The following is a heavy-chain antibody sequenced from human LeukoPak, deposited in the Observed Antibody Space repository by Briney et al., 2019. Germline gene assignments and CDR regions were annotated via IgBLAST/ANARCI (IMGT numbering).Heavy chain of an antibody. Sequence: ASVKVSCKASGYTFTSYGISWVRQPPGQGLEWMGCISAYNGNTNYAQKLQGRVTMTTDTSTCTAYMELRSLRSDDTAVYYCARGRPEDIVVVPADPFDYWGQGTLVTVSS. J-gene: IGHJ4*02. CDR3: ARGRPEDIVVVPADPFDY. D-gene: IGHD2-2*01. CDR1: GYTFTSYG. CDR2: ISAYNGNT. V-gene: IGHV1-18*04.